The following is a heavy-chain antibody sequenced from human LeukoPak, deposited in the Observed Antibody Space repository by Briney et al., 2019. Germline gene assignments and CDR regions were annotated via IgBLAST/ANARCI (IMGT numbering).Heavy chain of an antibody. Sequence: GGTLRLSCAASGFTFSSYGMSWVRQAPGKGHEWVSAISGSGGRTSYADSVKGRFTISRDNSKNTLYLQMNSLRAEDTAVYYCAKSGLNVGYCSSTSCHRDVYYYYYMDVWGKGTTVTVSS. CDR2: ISGSGGRT. CDR3: AKSGLNVGYCSSTSCHRDVYYYYYMDV. D-gene: IGHD2-2*01. V-gene: IGHV3-23*01. J-gene: IGHJ6*03. CDR1: GFTFSSYG.